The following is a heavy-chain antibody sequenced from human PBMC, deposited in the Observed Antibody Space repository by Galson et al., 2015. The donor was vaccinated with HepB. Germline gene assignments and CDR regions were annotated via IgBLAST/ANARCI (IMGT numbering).Heavy chain of an antibody. Sequence: SLRLSCAASGFTFSSYAMSWVRQAPGKGLEWVSAIGGSGGSTYYADSVKGRFTISRDNSKNSLYLHMDSLRAEDTAVYYCARDDPGYGGYHLWGQGTLVTVSS. V-gene: IGHV3-23*01. D-gene: IGHD5-12*01. J-gene: IGHJ4*02. CDR2: IGGSGGST. CDR1: GFTFSSYA. CDR3: ARDDPGYGGYHL.